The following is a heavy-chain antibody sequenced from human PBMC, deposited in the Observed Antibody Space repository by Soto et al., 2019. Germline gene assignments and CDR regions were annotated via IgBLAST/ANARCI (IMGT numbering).Heavy chain of an antibody. Sequence: SETLSLTCAVSGGSISSSNWWSWVRQPPGKGLEWIGEFYHSGSTNHNPSLKSRVSISVDRSKNQFSLKLSSVTAADTAVYSCAREFYYDSSGIGFDSWGQGTLVTVSS. CDR3: AREFYYDSSGIGFDS. CDR1: GGSISSSNW. D-gene: IGHD3-22*01. J-gene: IGHJ4*02. V-gene: IGHV4-4*02. CDR2: FYHSGST.